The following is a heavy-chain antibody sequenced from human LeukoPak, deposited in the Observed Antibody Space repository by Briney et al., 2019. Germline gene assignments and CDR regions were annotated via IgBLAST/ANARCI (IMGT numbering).Heavy chain of an antibody. D-gene: IGHD2-8*01. CDR3: AREAPVFQDAFDI. V-gene: IGHV1-2*02. Sequence: ASVKVSCKASGYTFTGYYMHWVRQAPGQGLEWMGWINPNSGGTNYAQKFQGRVTMTRDTSISTAYMELSRLRSDDTAVYYCAREAPVFQDAFDIWGQGTMVTDSS. J-gene: IGHJ3*02. CDR2: INPNSGGT. CDR1: GYTFTGYY.